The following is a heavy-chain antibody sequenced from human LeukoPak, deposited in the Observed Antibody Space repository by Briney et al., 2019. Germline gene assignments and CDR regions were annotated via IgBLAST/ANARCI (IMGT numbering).Heavy chain of an antibody. CDR3: ARVLAAADPFHY. CDR2: ISAYNGNT. D-gene: IGHD6-13*01. V-gene: IGHV1-18*01. CDR1: GYTFTSYG. Sequence: ASVKVSCKASGYTFTSYGISWVRQAPGQGLEWMGWISAYNGNTSYAQKLQGRVTMTTDTSTSTAYMELRSLRSDDTAVYYCARVLAAADPFHYWGQGTLVTVSS. J-gene: IGHJ4*02.